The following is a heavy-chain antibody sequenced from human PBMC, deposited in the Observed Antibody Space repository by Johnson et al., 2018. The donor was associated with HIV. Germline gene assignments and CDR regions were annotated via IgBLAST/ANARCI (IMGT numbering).Heavy chain of an antibody. CDR2: LTSSGTSS. CDR3: ARAINDAWDI. J-gene: IGHJ3*02. V-gene: IGHV3-11*04. CDR1: GFTFSDYY. Sequence: QVQLVESGGGLVKPGGSLRLSRAASGFTFSDYYMIWIRQAPGKGLETLSSLTSSGTSSYYADSVKGRLTISRYNAKNSLSLQITSRRAEDSAVYFGARAINDAWDIWGQVTMVTVSS.